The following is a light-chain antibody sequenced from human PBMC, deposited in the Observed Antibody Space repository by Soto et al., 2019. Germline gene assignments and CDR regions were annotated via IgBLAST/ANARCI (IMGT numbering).Light chain of an antibody. CDR3: SSYTSSSTSHVI. CDR1: SSDVGGSNY. CDR2: DVS. V-gene: IGLV2-14*01. Sequence: QSVLTQPASVSGSPGQSITISCTGTSSDVGGSNYVSWYQQHPGKAPKLMIYDVSNRPSGVSNRFSGSKSGNTASLTISGLQADDEAYYYCSSYTSSSTSHVIFGGGTKLTVL. J-gene: IGLJ2*01.